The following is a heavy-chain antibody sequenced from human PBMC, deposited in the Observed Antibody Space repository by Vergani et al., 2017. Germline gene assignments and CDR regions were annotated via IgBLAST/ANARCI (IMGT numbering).Heavy chain of an antibody. CDR3: ARAGGFGELWSDFDY. CDR1: GGSISSYY. D-gene: IGHD3-10*01. J-gene: IGHJ4*02. V-gene: IGHV4-59*01. Sequence: QVQLQESGPGLVKPSETLSLTCTVSGGSISSYYWSWIRQPPGKGLEWVGYIYYSGSTNYNPSLKSQVTISVDTSKKQFSLKLSSVTAADTAVYYCARAGGFGELWSDFDYWGQGTLVTVSS. CDR2: IYYSGST.